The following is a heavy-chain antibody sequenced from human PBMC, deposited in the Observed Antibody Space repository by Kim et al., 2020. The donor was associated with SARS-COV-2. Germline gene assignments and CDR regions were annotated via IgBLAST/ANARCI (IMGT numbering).Heavy chain of an antibody. Sequence: SETLSLTCTVSGGSISTYHWSWIRQPPGKGLEWIGYARYSGPTNYNPSLKSRLTVAIDASKSQFSLKLTSVTATDTAVYYCARAYHYDNSGYLEIDFWGPGILVTVSS. CDR2: ARYSGPT. V-gene: IGHV4-59*13. D-gene: IGHD3-22*01. CDR1: GGSISTYH. J-gene: IGHJ4*02. CDR3: ARAYHYDNSGYLEIDF.